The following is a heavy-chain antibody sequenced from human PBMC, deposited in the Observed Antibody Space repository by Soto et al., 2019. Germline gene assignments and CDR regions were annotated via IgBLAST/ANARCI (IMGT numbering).Heavy chain of an antibody. J-gene: IGHJ6*02. Sequence: ASVQVSCKASGGTFSRYTINWVRQATGQGLEWMGWMNPNSGNTGYAQKFQGRVTMTRNTSISTAYMELSSLRSEDTAVYYCARVASLLCGDYRHYYYYGMDVWGQGTTVTVSS. D-gene: IGHD4-17*01. V-gene: IGHV1-8*01. CDR3: ARVASLLCGDYRHYYYYGMDV. CDR1: GGTFSRYT. CDR2: MNPNSGNT.